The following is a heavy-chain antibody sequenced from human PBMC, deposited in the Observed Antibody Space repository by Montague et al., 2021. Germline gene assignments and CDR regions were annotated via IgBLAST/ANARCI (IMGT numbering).Heavy chain of an antibody. J-gene: IGHJ5*02. CDR1: GASITSNIYY. CDR3: ARVCSSCYVGWFDP. Sequence: SETLSLTCTVSGASITSNIYYWGWIRQSPGKGLEWIGSIYYSGNSFYRPSLKSRTTMAVDTSKNQFSLKLSSVTAADTAIYYCARVCSSCYVGWFDPWGQGTLVTVSS. D-gene: IGHD6-13*01. V-gene: IGHV4-39*07. CDR2: IYYSGNS.